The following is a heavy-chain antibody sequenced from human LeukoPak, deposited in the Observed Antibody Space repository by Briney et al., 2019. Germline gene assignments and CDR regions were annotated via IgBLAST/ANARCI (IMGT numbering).Heavy chain of an antibody. D-gene: IGHD1-20*01. CDR3: ARDGGITGTSPGLH. CDR1: GFTFSSYW. J-gene: IGHJ4*02. V-gene: IGHV1-18*01. Sequence: PGGSLRLSCAASGFTFSSYWMSWVRQAPGQGLEWMGWISAYNGNTNYAQKLQGRVTMTTDTSTSTAYMELRSLRSDDTAVYYCARDGGITGTSPGLHWGQGTLVTVSS. CDR2: ISAYNGNT.